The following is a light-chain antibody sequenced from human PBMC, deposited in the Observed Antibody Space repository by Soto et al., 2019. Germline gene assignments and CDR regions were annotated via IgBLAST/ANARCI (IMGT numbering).Light chain of an antibody. CDR1: QSFTSRS. Sequence: EIVLTQSPGTLSLSPGERATLSCRASQSFTSRSLAWYQQKPGLAPRLLISGTSNRAAGIPDRFGGSGSGTDFTLTISRLEPEDFAVYYCQQYDSSPRTFGQGTKVEIK. CDR2: GTS. CDR3: QQYDSSPRT. V-gene: IGKV3-20*01. J-gene: IGKJ1*01.